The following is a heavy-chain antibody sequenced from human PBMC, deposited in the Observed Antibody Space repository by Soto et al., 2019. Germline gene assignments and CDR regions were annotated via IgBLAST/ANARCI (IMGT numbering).Heavy chain of an antibody. V-gene: IGHV4-59*08. CDR3: VRRYGYSFDY. CDR2: IYYSGST. J-gene: IGHJ4*02. CDR1: GGSISSYY. Sequence: QVQLQESGPGLVKPSETLSLTCTVSGGSISSYYWSWIRQPPGKGLEWIGYIYYSGSTNYNPSLKSRGTISVDTSKNQFSLKLSSVTAADTAVYSCVRRYGYSFDYWGQGTLVTVSS. D-gene: IGHD1-1*01.